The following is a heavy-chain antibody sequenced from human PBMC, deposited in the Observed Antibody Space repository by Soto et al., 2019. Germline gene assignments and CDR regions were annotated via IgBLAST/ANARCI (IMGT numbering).Heavy chain of an antibody. J-gene: IGHJ4*02. V-gene: IGHV1-3*01. CDR1: GYTFTTYS. CDR2: INAGNGNT. CDR3: ARDPGGYDYIWGTYTGHYFDY. D-gene: IGHD3-16*01. Sequence: QVQLVQSGAEVKKPGASVKVSCKASGYTFTTYSIHWVRQAPGQGLEWMGWINAGNGNTKYSQKFQGRVTITRDTSADTAYMELSSLRSEDTAVYYCARDPGGYDYIWGTYTGHYFDYWGQGTLVTVSS.